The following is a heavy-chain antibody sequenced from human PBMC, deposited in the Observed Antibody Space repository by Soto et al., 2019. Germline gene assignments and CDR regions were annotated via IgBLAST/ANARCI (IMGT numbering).Heavy chain of an antibody. CDR3: AREGPAPYSYFGMDV. V-gene: IGHV1-18*01. CDR2: ISAYNGNT. Sequence: QVQLVQSGGEVKKPGASVKVSCKTSGYSFTTYGISWVRQAPGQGLEWMGWISAYNGNTNYAQKLQDRVTMTTDTSTSTAYRELRSLRSDDTAVYYCAREGPAPYSYFGMDVWGQGSTVTVSS. J-gene: IGHJ6*02. CDR1: GYSFTTYG.